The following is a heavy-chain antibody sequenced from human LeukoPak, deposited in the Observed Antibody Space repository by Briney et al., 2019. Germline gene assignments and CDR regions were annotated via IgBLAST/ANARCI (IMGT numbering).Heavy chain of an antibody. Sequence: GGSLRLSRAGSGFTFSDYWMSWVRQGPGKGLEWVANINQDGSEKYYVDSVKGRFTISRDNAKNSVYLQMNSLRAEDTAVYYCARGYSRWGQGTLVTVSS. CDR2: INQDGSEK. V-gene: IGHV3-7*01. J-gene: IGHJ4*02. CDR1: GFTFSDYW. D-gene: IGHD2-15*01. CDR3: ARGYSR.